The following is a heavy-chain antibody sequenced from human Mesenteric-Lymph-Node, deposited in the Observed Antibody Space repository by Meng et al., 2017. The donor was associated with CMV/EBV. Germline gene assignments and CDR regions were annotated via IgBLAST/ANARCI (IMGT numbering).Heavy chain of an antibody. D-gene: IGHD3-22*01. CDR2: FNWNGGST. CDR3: ARVAYYYDSSGYYPYYFDY. V-gene: IGHV3-20*04. CDR1: GFTFDDYG. J-gene: IGHJ4*02. Sequence: GESLKISCAASGFTFDDYGMSWVRQAPGMGLEWVSGFNWNGGSTGYADSVKGRFTISRDNVKNSLYLQMNSLRAEDTALYYCARVAYYYDSSGYYPYYFDYWGQGTLVTVSS.